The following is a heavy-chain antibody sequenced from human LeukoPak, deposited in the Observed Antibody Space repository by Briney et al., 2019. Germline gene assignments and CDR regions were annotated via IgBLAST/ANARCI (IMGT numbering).Heavy chain of an antibody. D-gene: IGHD2-2*01. CDR2: INPNSGGT. V-gene: IGHV1-2*06. CDR3: ARVKYCSSTSCYHYYYYYGMDV. CDR1: GYTFTGYY. J-gene: IGHJ6*02. Sequence: ASVKVSCKASGYTFTGYYMHRVRQAPGQGLEWMGRINPNSGGTNYAQKFQGRVTMTRDTSISTAYMELSRLRSDDTAVYYCARVKYCSSTSCYHYYYYYGMDVWGQGTTVTVSS.